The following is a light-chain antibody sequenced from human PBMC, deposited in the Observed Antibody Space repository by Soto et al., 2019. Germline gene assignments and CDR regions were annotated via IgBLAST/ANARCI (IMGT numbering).Light chain of an antibody. Sequence: QLVLTQPPSASGSPGQSVTISCTGTSSDVGGYNFVSWYQQHPGKAPKLLIYEVSKRPSGVPDRFSGSKSGNTASLTVSGLQAEDDADYYCSSYVGSNNYVFGTGTKLTVL. CDR1: SSDVGGYNF. V-gene: IGLV2-8*01. J-gene: IGLJ1*01. CDR3: SSYVGSNNYV. CDR2: EVS.